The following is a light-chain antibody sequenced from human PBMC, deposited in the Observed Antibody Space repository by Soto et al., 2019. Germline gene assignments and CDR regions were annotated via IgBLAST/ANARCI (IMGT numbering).Light chain of an antibody. CDR3: QQSYSTLGMYT. CDR1: QTISSW. J-gene: IGKJ2*01. Sequence: DIQMTQSPSTLSGSVGDRVTITCRASQTISSWLAWYQQKPGKAPKLLIYAASSLQSGVPSRFSGSGSGTDFTLTISSLQPEDFATYYCQQSYSTLGMYTFGQGTKVDIK. V-gene: IGKV1-39*01. CDR2: AAS.